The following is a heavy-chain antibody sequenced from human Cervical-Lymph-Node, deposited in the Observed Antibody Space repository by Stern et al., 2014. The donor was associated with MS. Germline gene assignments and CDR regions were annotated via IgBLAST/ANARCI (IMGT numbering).Heavy chain of an antibody. J-gene: IGHJ4*02. CDR3: ARARWNAPFDY. V-gene: IGHV1-69*01. D-gene: IGHD1-1*01. CDR1: GGIFSSYG. CDR2: TIPIYDTP. Sequence: DQLVESGAEVKKPGSSVKVSCKASGGIFSSYGINWVRQAPGQGLEWMGGTIPIYDTPNYAQKFLGRVTINADESTSTAYMELSSLATEDTAVYYCARARWNAPFDYWGQGTLVTVSS.